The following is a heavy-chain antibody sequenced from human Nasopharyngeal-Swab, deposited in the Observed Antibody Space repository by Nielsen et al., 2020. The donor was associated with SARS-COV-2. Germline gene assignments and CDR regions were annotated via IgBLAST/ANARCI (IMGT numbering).Heavy chain of an antibody. CDR3: ARPYSGSYWSYFDY. CDR1: GFTFSSYA. CDR2: ISYDGSNK. J-gene: IGHJ4*02. D-gene: IGHD1-26*01. V-gene: IGHV3-30-3*01. Sequence: GGSLRLSCAASGFTFSSYAMHWVRQAPGKGLEWVAVISYDGSNKYYADSAKGRFTISRDNSKNTLYLQMNSLRAEDTAVYYCARPYSGSYWSYFDYWGQGTLVTVSS.